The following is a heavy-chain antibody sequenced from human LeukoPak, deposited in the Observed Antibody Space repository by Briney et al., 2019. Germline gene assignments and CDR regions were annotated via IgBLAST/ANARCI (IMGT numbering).Heavy chain of an antibody. CDR2: ISGSGGST. D-gene: IGHD6-13*01. V-gene: IGHV3-23*01. Sequence: PGGSLRLSCAASGFTFSSYAMSWVRQAPGKGLEWVSAISGSGGSTYYADSVKGRFTISRDNSKNTLYLQMNSLRAEDTAVYYCARGGRSSWSFDYWGQGTLVTVSS. CDR1: GFTFSSYA. J-gene: IGHJ4*02. CDR3: ARGGRSSWSFDY.